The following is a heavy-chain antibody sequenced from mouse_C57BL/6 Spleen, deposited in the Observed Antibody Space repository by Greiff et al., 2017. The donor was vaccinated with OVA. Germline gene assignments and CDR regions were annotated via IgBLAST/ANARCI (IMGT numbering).Heavy chain of an antibody. Sequence: VQLQQSGPELVKPGASVKISCKASGYAFSSSWMNWVKQRPGKGLEWIGRIYPGDGDTNYNGKFKGKATLTADKSSSTAYMQLSSLTSEDSAVYFCARSGDDYDGAMDYWGQGTSVTVSS. J-gene: IGHJ4*01. CDR2: IYPGDGDT. CDR3: ARSGDDYDGAMDY. V-gene: IGHV1-82*01. D-gene: IGHD2-4*01. CDR1: GYAFSSSW.